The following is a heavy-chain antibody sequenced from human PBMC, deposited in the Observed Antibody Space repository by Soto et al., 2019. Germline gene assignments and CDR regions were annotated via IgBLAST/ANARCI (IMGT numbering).Heavy chain of an antibody. CDR3: TREGVRGRDV. CDR2: MNPNSAKT. J-gene: IGHJ6*02. Sequence: QVQLVQSGAEVKKPGASVKVSCKASGYTLTSSDINWGRQDTGQGLEWMGWMNPNSAKTGYAKKFQGRVTMTRNTSISTAYMELSSLRTEDTPVDYCTREGVRGRDVWGQGTTVTVSS. CDR1: GYTLTSSD. V-gene: IGHV1-8*01.